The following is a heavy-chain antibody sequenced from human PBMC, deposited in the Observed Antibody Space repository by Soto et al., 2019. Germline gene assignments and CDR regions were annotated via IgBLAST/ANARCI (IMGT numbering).Heavy chain of an antibody. CDR1: GFTFSSYG. CDR3: AKSFSSGWYSTYYGMDV. CDR2: ISYDGSNK. J-gene: IGHJ6*02. Sequence: QVQLVESGGGVVQPGRSLRLSCAASGFTFSSYGMHWVRQAPGKGLEWVAVISYDGSNKYYADSVKGRFTISRDNSKNTLYLQMNSLRAEDTALYYCAKSFSSGWYSTYYGMDVWGQGTTVTVSS. D-gene: IGHD6-19*01. V-gene: IGHV3-30*18.